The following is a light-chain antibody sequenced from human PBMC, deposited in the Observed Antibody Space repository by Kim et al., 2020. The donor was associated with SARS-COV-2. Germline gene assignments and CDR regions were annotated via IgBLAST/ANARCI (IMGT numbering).Light chain of an antibody. V-gene: IGLV1-51*01. Sequence: GHRVTISCSGGNSNIGSNLVSWYQQLPGTVPKLVVYDTYKRSSGIPDRYSGSKSDTSATLAITGLQTGDEGDYFCATWDDSLRAVAFGGGTQLTVL. CDR1: NSNIGSNL. J-gene: IGLJ3*02. CDR2: DTY. CDR3: ATWDDSLRAVA.